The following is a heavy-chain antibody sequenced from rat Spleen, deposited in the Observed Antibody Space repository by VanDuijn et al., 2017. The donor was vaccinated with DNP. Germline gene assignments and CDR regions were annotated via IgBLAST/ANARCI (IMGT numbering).Heavy chain of an antibody. J-gene: IGHJ2*01. Sequence: VQLVESGGDLIQPGRSLKVSCAASGFTFSDYNMAWVRQAPKKGLEWVATILFDGSHPSYGDSVRGRFTISRDNAESTLYLQINSLNSDDTATYYCTRCSTRAGRLFDFWGQGTMVTVSS. D-gene: IGHD4-1*01. CDR1: GFTFSDYN. CDR2: ILFDGSHP. CDR3: TRCSTRAGRLFDF. V-gene: IGHV5-17*01.